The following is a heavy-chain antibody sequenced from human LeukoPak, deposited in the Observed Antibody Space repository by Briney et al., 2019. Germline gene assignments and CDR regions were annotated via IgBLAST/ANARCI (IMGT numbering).Heavy chain of an antibody. CDR1: GFTFSSYA. CDR3: AKSRGIGDSSGYYFRTYYFDY. Sequence: GGSLRPSCAASGFTFSSYAMSWVRQAPGKGLEWVSAISGSGGSTYYADSVKGRFTISRDNSKNTLYLQMNSLRAEDTAVYYCAKSRGIGDSSGYYFRTYYFDYWGQGLLVTVSS. V-gene: IGHV3-23*01. CDR2: ISGSGGST. D-gene: IGHD3-22*01. J-gene: IGHJ4*02.